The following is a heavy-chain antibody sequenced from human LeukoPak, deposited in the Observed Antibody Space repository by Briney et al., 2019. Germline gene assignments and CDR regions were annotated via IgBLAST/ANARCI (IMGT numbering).Heavy chain of an antibody. CDR1: GGSISNYY. J-gene: IGHJ4*02. D-gene: IGHD4-11*01. CDR2: VYNSGST. V-gene: IGHV4-4*07. Sequence: SETLSLTCTVSGGSISNYYWSWIRQPAGKGLEWIGRVYNSGSTNYNPSLKSRVTMSVGTSKNQFSLKLRSVTAADMAIYYCAGVANYRSGERLDYWGQGTLVTVSS. CDR3: AGVANYRSGERLDY.